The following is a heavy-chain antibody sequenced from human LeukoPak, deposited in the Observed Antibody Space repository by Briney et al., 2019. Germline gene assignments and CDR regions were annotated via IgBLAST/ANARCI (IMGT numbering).Heavy chain of an antibody. CDR3: ARALRGSGSYYNVAGYDY. J-gene: IGHJ4*02. Sequence: SQTLSLTCTVSGGSISSGSYYWSWIRQPAGKGLEWIGRIYTRGSTNYNPSLKTRVTISVDTSKNQFSLKLSSVTAADTAVYYCARALRGSGSYYNVAGYDYWGQGTLVTVSS. D-gene: IGHD3-10*01. CDR2: IYTRGST. V-gene: IGHV4-61*02. CDR1: GGSISSGSYY.